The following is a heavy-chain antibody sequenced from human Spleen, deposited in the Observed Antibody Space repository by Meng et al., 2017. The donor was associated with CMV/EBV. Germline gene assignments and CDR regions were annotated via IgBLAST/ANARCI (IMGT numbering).Heavy chain of an antibody. J-gene: IGHJ4*02. CDR3: ARVRFLLFDY. V-gene: IGHV3-7*01. CDR1: GFTFSSYW. CDR2: IKQDGSEK. Sequence: GESLKIPCAASGFTFSSYWMSWVRQAPGKGLEWVANIKQDGSEKYYVDSVKGRFTISRDNAKNFLYLQMNSLRAEDTAVYYCARVRFLLFDYWGQGTLVTVSS. D-gene: IGHD2-15*01.